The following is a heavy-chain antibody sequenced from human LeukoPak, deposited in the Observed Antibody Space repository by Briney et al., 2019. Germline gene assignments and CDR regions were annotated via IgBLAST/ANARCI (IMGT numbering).Heavy chain of an antibody. V-gene: IGHV3-30*02. D-gene: IGHD1-20*01. CDR3: AKAKGITGREGVGAFDI. CDR1: GFTFSSYA. Sequence: PGGSLRLSCAASGFTFSSYAMHWVRQAPGKGLEWVASIRYDGSNKYYADSVKGRFTISRDNSKNTLYLQMNSLRAEDTAVYYCAKAKGITGREGVGAFDIWGQGTMVTVSS. J-gene: IGHJ3*02. CDR2: IRYDGSNK.